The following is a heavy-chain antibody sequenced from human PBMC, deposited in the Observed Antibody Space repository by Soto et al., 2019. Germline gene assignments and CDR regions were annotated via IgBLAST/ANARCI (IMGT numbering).Heavy chain of an antibody. CDR3: ARSVGELLWFGGPYYYYGMDV. Sequence: SETLSLTCAVSGGSISSSNWWSWVRQPPGKGLEWIGEIYHSGSTNYNPSLKSRVTISVDKSKNQFSLKLSSVTAADTAVYYCARSVGELLWFGGPYYYYGMDVWGQGTTVTVSS. V-gene: IGHV4-4*02. CDR2: IYHSGST. CDR1: GGSISSSNW. J-gene: IGHJ6*02. D-gene: IGHD3-10*01.